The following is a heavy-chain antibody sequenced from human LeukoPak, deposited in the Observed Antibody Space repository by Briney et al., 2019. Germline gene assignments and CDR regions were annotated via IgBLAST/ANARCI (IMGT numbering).Heavy chain of an antibody. Sequence: SETLSLTCTVSGGSISSSSYYWGWIRQPPGKGLEWIGSIYYSGSTYYNPSLKSRVTISVDTSKNQFSLKLSSVTAADTAVYYCARGPIAARRVYYYYYMDVWGKGTTVTVSS. CDR2: IYYSGST. D-gene: IGHD6-6*01. CDR1: GGSISSSSYY. CDR3: ARGPIAARRVYYYYYMDV. J-gene: IGHJ6*03. V-gene: IGHV4-39*07.